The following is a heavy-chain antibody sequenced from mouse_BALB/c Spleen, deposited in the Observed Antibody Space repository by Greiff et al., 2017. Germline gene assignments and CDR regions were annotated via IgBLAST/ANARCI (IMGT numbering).Heavy chain of an antibody. Sequence: EVKLVESGGGLVKPGGSLKLSCAASGFAFSSYDMSWVRQTPEKRLEWVAYISSGGGSTYYPDTVKGRFTISRDNAKNTLYLQMSSLKSEDTAMYYCARHGVRPFDYWGQGTTLTVSS. CDR3: ARHGVRPFDY. CDR2: ISSGGGST. D-gene: IGHD1-2*01. J-gene: IGHJ2*01. CDR1: GFAFSSYD. V-gene: IGHV5-12-1*01.